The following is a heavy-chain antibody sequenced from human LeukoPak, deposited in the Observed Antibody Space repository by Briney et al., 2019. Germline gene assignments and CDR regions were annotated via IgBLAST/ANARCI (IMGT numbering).Heavy chain of an antibody. D-gene: IGHD3-10*01. V-gene: IGHV4-59*01. J-gene: IGHJ6*02. CDR1: GGSISSYY. CDR2: IYYSGST. Sequence: SETLSLTCTVSGGSISSYYWSWIRQPPGKGLEWIGYIYYSGSTNYNPSLKSRVTISVDTSKNQFSLKLSSVTAADTAVYYCARVPTNYYGSGSPFLSYYGMDVWGQGTTVTVSS. CDR3: ARVPTNYYGSGSPFLSYYGMDV.